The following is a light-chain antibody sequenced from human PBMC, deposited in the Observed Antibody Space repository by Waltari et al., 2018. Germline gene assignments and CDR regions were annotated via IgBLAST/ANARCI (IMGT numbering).Light chain of an antibody. CDR1: QGISSA. V-gene: IGKV1-13*02. J-gene: IGKJ1*01. CDR2: DAS. Sequence: AIQLTQSPSSLSASVGDRVTFTCRASQGISSAVAWYQQKPGKAPKLLIYDASSLESGVPSRFSGSGSGTEFTLTISSLQPDDFATYYCQEHVTYWAFGQGTKVEMK. CDR3: QEHVTYWA.